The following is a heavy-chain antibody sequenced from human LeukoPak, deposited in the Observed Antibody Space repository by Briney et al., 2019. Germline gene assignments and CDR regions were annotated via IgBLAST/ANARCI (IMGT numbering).Heavy chain of an antibody. Sequence: ASVKVSCKASGYTFTGYYMHWVRQAPGQGLEWMGWINPNSGGTNYAQKFQGRVTMTRDTSISTAYMELSRLRSDDTAVYYCARVAGIAAAGIWAGFDYWGQGTLVTVSS. J-gene: IGHJ4*02. CDR2: INPNSGGT. V-gene: IGHV1-2*02. CDR1: GYTFTGYY. D-gene: IGHD6-13*01. CDR3: ARVAGIAAAGIWAGFDY.